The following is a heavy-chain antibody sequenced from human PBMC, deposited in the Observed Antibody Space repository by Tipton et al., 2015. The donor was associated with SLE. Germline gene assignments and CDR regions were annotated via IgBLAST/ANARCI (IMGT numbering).Heavy chain of an antibody. CDR3: ARDGPGYSSGWFFDY. D-gene: IGHD6-19*01. CDR2: IYHSGST. CDR1: GYSISSGFY. Sequence: TLSLTCAVSGYSISSGFYLGWIRQPPGKGLEWIGSIYHSGSTYYNPSLKSRVTISVDTSKNQFSLKLSSVTAADTAVYYCARDGPGYSSGWFFDYWGQGTLVTVSS. V-gene: IGHV4-38-2*02. J-gene: IGHJ4*02.